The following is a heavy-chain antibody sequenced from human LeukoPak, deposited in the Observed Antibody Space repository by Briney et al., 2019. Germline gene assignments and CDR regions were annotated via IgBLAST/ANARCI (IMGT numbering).Heavy chain of an antibody. D-gene: IGHD6-6*01. CDR2: ISSSSSYI. CDR1: GFTFSGYS. CDR3: AREESSSSGYYFDY. J-gene: IGHJ4*02. Sequence: PGRSLRLSCAASGFTFSGYSMNWVRQAPGKGLEWVSSISSSSSYIYYADSVKGRFTISRDNAKNSLYLQMNSLRAEDTAVYYCAREESSSSGYYFDYWGQGTLVTVSS. V-gene: IGHV3-21*01.